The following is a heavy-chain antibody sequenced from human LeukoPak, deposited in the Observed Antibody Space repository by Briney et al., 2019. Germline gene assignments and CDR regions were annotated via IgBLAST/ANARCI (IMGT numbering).Heavy chain of an antibody. Sequence: KSSETLSLTCGVYGGSFSGYYWSWIRQPPGKGLEWIGEINNSGSTNYNPSLKSRVTISVDTSKNQFSLKLSSVTAADTAVYYCVGDIAAAGGFDYWGQGTLVTVSS. CDR1: GGSFSGYY. CDR2: INNSGST. D-gene: IGHD6-13*01. CDR3: VGDIAAAGGFDY. J-gene: IGHJ4*02. V-gene: IGHV4-34*01.